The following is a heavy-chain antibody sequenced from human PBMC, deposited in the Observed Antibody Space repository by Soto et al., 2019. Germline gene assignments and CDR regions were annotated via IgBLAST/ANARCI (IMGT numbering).Heavy chain of an antibody. Sequence: SETLSLTCTVSGGSIGDYYWSWIRQPPGKGLECIGYMYYSGSISYNPSLKSRLTISVDTSKNQFSLRLTSVTAADTPVYYCARGPSTTGTGQNWYDPWGQGTLVIVSS. J-gene: IGHJ5*02. D-gene: IGHD1-1*01. CDR1: GGSIGDYY. CDR2: MYYSGSI. V-gene: IGHV4-59*01. CDR3: ARGPSTTGTGQNWYDP.